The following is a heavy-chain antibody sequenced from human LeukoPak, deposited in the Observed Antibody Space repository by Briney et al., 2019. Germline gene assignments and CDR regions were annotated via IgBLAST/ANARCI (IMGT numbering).Heavy chain of an antibody. D-gene: IGHD5-24*01. CDR3: AKGSGYRPGGDAFDI. Sequence: GGSLRLSCAASGFTFSSYAMSWVRQAPGKGVEWVSAISGSGGSTYYADSVKGRFTISRDNSKNTLYLQMNSLRAEDTAVYYCAKGSGYRPGGDAFDIWGQGTMVTVSS. CDR1: GFTFSSYA. CDR2: ISGSGGST. V-gene: IGHV3-23*01. J-gene: IGHJ3*02.